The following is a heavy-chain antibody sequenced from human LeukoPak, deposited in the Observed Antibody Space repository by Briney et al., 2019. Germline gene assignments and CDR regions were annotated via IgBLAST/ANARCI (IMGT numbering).Heavy chain of an antibody. CDR3: ARDRHSGYDFHYYYSMDV. J-gene: IGHJ6*03. D-gene: IGHD5-12*01. CDR1: GYTFTGYY. Sequence: ASVKVSCKASGYTFTGYYMHWVRQAPGQGLEWMGGINPNSGGTNYAQKFQGRVTMTRDTSISTAYMELSRLRSDDTAVYYCARDRHSGYDFHYYYSMDVWGKGTTVTVSS. V-gene: IGHV1-2*02. CDR2: INPNSGGT.